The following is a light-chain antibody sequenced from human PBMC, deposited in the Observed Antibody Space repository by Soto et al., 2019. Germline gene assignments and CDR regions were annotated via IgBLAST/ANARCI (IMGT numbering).Light chain of an antibody. J-gene: IGKJ4*01. V-gene: IGKV1-5*01. Sequence: DIQMTESPSTLSASVGDRVSIACRASQSISSWLAWYQQKPGKAPKLLIYDASSLESGVPSRFSGSGSGTEFTLTISSLQPDDFATYYCQQYSNWPLTFGGGTKVDIK. CDR2: DAS. CDR1: QSISSW. CDR3: QQYSNWPLT.